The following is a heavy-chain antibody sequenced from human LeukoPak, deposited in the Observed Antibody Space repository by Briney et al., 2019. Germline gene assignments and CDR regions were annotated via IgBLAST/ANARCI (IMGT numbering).Heavy chain of an antibody. CDR2: ISTSGST. D-gene: IGHD4-17*01. V-gene: IGHV4-4*07. CDR1: GDSISGFY. CDR3: ARGLPSYGDYVDYYFYMAV. J-gene: IGHJ6*03. Sequence: SETLSLTRTVSGDSISGFYWSWIRQPAGKGLQWIGRISTSGSTNYNPSLKSRVTMSVDRSTNEFSLTVRSVTAADTALYYCARGLPSYGDYVDYYFYMAVWGKGTTVTVSS.